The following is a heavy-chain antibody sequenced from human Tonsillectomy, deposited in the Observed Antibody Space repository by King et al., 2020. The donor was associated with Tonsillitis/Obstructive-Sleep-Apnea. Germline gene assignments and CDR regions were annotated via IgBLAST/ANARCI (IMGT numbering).Heavy chain of an antibody. Sequence: VQLVESGGGVVQPGRSLRLSCAASGFTFSTYGMHWVRQAPGKGLEWVAVIWYDGSNKYYADSVKGRFTISRDNSKNTLYLQMNSLRAEDTAVYYCARSWDSSGVYWYFDLWGRGTRVTVSS. D-gene: IGHD3-22*01. CDR3: ARSWDSSGVYWYFDL. CDR1: GFTFSTYG. V-gene: IGHV3-33*01. J-gene: IGHJ2*01. CDR2: IWYDGSNK.